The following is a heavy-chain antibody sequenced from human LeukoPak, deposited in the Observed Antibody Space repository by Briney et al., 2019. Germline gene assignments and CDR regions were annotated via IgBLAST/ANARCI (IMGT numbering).Heavy chain of an antibody. V-gene: IGHV3-30-3*01. CDR3: ARGRAGYFQH. CDR2: ISYDGSNK. J-gene: IGHJ1*01. Sequence: GRSLRLSCAASGFTFSSYAMHWVRQAPGKGLEWVAVISYDGSNKYYADSVKGRFTISRDNAKNSLYLQMNSLRAEDTAVYYCARGRAGYFQHWGQGTLVTVSS. CDR1: GFTFSSYA. D-gene: IGHD6-25*01.